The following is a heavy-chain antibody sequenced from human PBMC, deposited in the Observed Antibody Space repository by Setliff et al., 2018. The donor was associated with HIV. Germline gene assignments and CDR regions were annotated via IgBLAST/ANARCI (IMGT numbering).Heavy chain of an antibody. CDR3: ARGFSVYSSSDPLLNWFDP. CDR2: INAGNGNT. CDR1: GYTFTSYT. J-gene: IGHJ5*02. V-gene: IGHV1-3*01. Sequence: VASVKVSCKASGYTFTSYTLHWVRQAPGQRLEWMGWINAGNGNTKFSQKFQGRVTITRDTSATTAYMELSSLGSEDTAVYYCARGFSVYSSSDPLLNWFDPWGQGTPVTV. D-gene: IGHD6-6*01.